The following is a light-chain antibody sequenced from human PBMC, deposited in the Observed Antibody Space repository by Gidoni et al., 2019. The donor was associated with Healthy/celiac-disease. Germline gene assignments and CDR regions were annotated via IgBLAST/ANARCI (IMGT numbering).Light chain of an antibody. J-gene: IGLJ3*02. CDR1: SSNIGSNY. V-gene: IGLV1-47*01. CDR3: AAWDDSLSGPWV. CDR2: RNT. Sequence: QSVLTQPPSASGTPGQRVTISCSGSSSNIGSNYVYWYQQLPGTAPKLLIYRNTPRPSVVPDRFSGSKSGPSASLAISGLRSEDEADYYCAAWDDSLSGPWVFGGGTKLTVL.